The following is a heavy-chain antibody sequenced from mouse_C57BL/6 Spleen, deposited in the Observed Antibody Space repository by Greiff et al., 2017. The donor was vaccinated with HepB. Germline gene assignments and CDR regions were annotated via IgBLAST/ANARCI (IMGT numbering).Heavy chain of an antibody. CDR1: GYTFTSYT. Sequence: QVQLKESGAELARPGASVKMSCKASGYTFTSYTMHWVKQRPGQGLEWIGYINPSSGNTKYNQKFKDKATLTADKSSSTAYMQLSSLTSADSAVYFGARGDGSSPYYAMDYWGQGTSVTVSS. D-gene: IGHD1-1*01. V-gene: IGHV1-4*01. J-gene: IGHJ4*01. CDR2: INPSSGNT. CDR3: ARGDGSSPYYAMDY.